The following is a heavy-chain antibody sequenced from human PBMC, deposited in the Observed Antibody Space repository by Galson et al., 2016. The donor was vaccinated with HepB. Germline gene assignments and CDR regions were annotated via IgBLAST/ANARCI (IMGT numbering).Heavy chain of an antibody. D-gene: IGHD2-2*01. CDR2: LSTDGGSP. J-gene: IGHJ6*02. V-gene: IGHV3-74*01. Sequence: SLRLSCAASGFTFSSYWMHWVRQAPGKGLMWVSRLSTDGGSPIYADSVKGRFTISRDNAKNTLYLQMNSLRAEDTAVYYCARTRTLPASAGMDVWGQGTTVTVSS. CDR3: ARTRTLPASAGMDV. CDR1: GFTFSSYW.